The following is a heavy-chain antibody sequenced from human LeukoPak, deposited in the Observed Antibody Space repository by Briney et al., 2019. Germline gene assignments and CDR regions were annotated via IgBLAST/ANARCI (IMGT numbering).Heavy chain of an antibody. CDR1: GFTFSNYW. J-gene: IGHJ4*02. D-gene: IGHD3-10*01. CDR2: ISYDGSNK. Sequence: QSGGSLRLSCAASGFTFSNYWMHWVRQAPGKGLKWVAVISYDGSNKYYADSVKGRFTISRDNSKNTLYLQMNSLRAEDTAVYYCARDRGDYFDYWGQGTLVTVSS. V-gene: IGHV3-30-3*01. CDR3: ARDRGDYFDY.